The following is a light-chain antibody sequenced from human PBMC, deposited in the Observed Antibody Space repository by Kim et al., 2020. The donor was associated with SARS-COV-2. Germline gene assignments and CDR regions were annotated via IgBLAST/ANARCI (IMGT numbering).Light chain of an antibody. CDR3: QKCDSAPWT. V-gene: IGKV1-27*01. J-gene: IGKJ1*01. Sequence: DIQMTQSQSTLSASVGYRVTITCRASQDISNYLAWFQLKTGKAPKLLIYAASALQPGVPSRFSGSGSVTDFTLTVTSLQPEDVATYYCQKCDSAPWTFGQGTKVDIK. CDR1: QDISNY. CDR2: AAS.